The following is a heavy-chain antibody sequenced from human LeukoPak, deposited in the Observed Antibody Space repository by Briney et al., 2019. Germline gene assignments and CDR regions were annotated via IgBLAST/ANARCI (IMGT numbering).Heavy chain of an antibody. CDR2: ISGSGGST. D-gene: IGHD4-17*01. V-gene: IGHV3-23*01. CDR1: GFTFSSYA. J-gene: IGHJ4*02. Sequence: GRSLRLSCAASGFTFSSYAMSWVRQAPGKGLEWVSAISGSGGSTYYADSVKGRFTISRDNSKNTLYLQMNSLRAEDTAVYYCAHPPGSRMTTVTSVYWSQGTLVTVSS. CDR3: AHPPGSRMTTVTSVY.